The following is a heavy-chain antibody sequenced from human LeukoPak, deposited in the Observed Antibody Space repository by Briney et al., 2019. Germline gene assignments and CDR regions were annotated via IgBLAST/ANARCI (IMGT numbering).Heavy chain of an antibody. V-gene: IGHV3-30*18. Sequence: PGGSLRLSCAASGFTFSSYGMHRVRQAPGKGLEWVAVISYDGSNKYYADSVKGRFTISRDNSKNTLYLQMNSLRAEDTAVYYCAKVPSCNAFDIWGQGTMVTVSS. J-gene: IGHJ3*02. CDR3: AKVPSCNAFDI. CDR1: GFTFSSYG. CDR2: ISYDGSNK.